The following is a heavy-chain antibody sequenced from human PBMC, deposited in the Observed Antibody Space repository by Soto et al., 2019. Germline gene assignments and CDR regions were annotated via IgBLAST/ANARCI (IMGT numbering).Heavy chain of an antibody. V-gene: IGHV6-1*01. CDR2: TYSRSKWYN. CDR3: ARDTSHWFFDY. J-gene: IGHJ4*02. CDR1: GDSVSSNSAG. Sequence: SQTLSLTCAISGDSVSSNSAGWNWIRQSPSRGLEWLGRTYSRSKWYNDYAPSVKSRITINPDASKNQFSLQLNSVTPEDTAVYYCARDTSHWFFDYWGQGTLVTVST. D-gene: IGHD2-2*01.